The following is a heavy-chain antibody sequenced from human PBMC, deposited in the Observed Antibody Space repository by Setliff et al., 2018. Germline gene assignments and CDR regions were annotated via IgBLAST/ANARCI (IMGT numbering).Heavy chain of an antibody. CDR3: AKDREAAAGTGGNWYFDL. CDR1: GFTFSSYA. Sequence: PGGSLRLSCAASGFTFSSYAMTWVRQAPGKGLEWVSGISGYGSRTYYADSVKGRSTISRDNSQNTMYLQMNSLRAEDTAVYYCAKDREAAAGTGGNWYFDLWGRGTLVTVSS. J-gene: IGHJ2*01. CDR2: ISGYGSRT. V-gene: IGHV3-23*01. D-gene: IGHD6-13*01.